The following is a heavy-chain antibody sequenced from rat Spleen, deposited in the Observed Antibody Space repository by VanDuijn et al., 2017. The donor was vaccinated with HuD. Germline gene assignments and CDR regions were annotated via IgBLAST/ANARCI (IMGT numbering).Heavy chain of an antibody. CDR3: ARGSVFFDY. Sequence: QVQLKESGPGLVQPSQTLSLTCTVSGFSLTSNSVSWVRQPPGKGLEWMGGIWGDGSTDYNSALKSRLSISRDTSKSQVFLKMNSLQTEDTAMYFCARGSVFFDYWGQGVMVTVSS. CDR1: GFSLTSNS. V-gene: IGHV2-1*01. J-gene: IGHJ2*01. CDR2: IWGDGST.